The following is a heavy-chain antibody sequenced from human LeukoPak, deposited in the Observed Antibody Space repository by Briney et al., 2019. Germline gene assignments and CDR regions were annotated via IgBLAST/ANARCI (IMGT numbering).Heavy chain of an antibody. CDR1: GFTFNNYA. D-gene: IGHD1-26*01. CDR3: AQWSRYFDY. CDR2: ISGSGYST. J-gene: IGHJ4*02. Sequence: GGSLRLSCVASGFTFNNYAMTWVRQAPGKGLEWVSAISGSGYSTYYADSVKGRFTISRDNSKNTLYLQMNSLRAEDTALYFCAQWSRYFDYWGQGTLVTVSS. V-gene: IGHV3-23*01.